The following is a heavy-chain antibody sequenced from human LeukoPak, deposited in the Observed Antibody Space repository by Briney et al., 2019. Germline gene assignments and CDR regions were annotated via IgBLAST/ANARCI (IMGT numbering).Heavy chain of an antibody. CDR1: GFTFSSYA. CDR3: AKAKQWLVPNLGY. D-gene: IGHD6-19*01. CDR2: ISGSGGST. V-gene: IGHV3-23*01. Sequence: GGSLRLSCAASGFTFSSYAMSWVRQAPGKGQEWVSAISGSGGSTYYADSVKGRFTISRDNSKNTLYLQMNGLRAEDTAVYYCAKAKQWLVPNLGYWGQGTLVTVSS. J-gene: IGHJ4*02.